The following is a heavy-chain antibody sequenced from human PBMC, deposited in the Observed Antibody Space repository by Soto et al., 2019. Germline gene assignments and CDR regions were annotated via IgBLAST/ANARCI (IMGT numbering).Heavy chain of an antibody. CDR3: ARGGEDIVVVPAAIYSYYYGMDV. CDR1: GFTFSSYG. D-gene: IGHD2-2*01. CDR2: IWYDGSNK. J-gene: IGHJ6*02. Sequence: GGSLRLSCAASGFTFSSYGRHWVRQAPGKGLEWVAVIWYDGSNKYYADSVKGRFTISRDNSKNTLYLQMNSLRAEDTAVYYCARGGEDIVVVPAAIYSYYYGMDVWGQGTTVTVSS. V-gene: IGHV3-33*01.